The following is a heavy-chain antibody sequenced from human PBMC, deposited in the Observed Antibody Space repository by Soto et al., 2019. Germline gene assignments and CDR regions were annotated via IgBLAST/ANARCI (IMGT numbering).Heavy chain of an antibody. V-gene: IGHV3-9*01. D-gene: IGHD3-3*01. Sequence: EVHLVESGGGLVQPGRSLRLSCAASGFIFEDYAMHWVRQVPGKGLEWVSSISWNSGNLVYADSVKGRFTVSRDSANNSLYLQMNSLGTEDTALYYCAKGAVTSIFGYFDFCGQGTLVTVSS. CDR3: AKGAVTSIFGYFDF. J-gene: IGHJ4*02. CDR2: ISWNSGNL. CDR1: GFIFEDYA.